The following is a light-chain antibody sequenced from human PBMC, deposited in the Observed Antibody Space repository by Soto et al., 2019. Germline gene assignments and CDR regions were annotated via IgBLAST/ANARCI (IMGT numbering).Light chain of an antibody. CDR1: SSNIGAGYD. CDR3: QSHDSSLSGVV. V-gene: IGLV1-40*01. Sequence: QSVLTQPPSVSGAPGQRVTISCSGSSSNIGAGYDAHWYQQLPGTAPKLLIYGSTNRPSGVPDRFSGYKSGTSASLAITGLQAEDEADYYCQSHDSSLSGVVFGGGTKLTVL. J-gene: IGLJ2*01. CDR2: GST.